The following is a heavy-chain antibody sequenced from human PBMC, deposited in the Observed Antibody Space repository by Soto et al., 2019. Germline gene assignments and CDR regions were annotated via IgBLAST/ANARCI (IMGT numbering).Heavy chain of an antibody. CDR3: ARASVVVVADDAFDI. D-gene: IGHD2-15*01. J-gene: IGHJ3*02. CDR2: ISGSGGSK. V-gene: IGHV3-23*01. CDR1: GFTFSSYA. Sequence: GGSLRLSCAASGFTFSSYAMSWVRQAPGKGLEWVSAISGSGGSKYYADSVKGRFTISRDNSKNTLYLQMNSLRAEYTAVYYCARASVVVVADDAFDIWGQGTMVTVSS.